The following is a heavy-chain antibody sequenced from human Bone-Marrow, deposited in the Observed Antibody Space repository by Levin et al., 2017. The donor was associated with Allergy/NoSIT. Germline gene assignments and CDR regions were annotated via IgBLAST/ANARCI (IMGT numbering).Heavy chain of an antibody. CDR3: ARETLTGTYVPFDY. Sequence: RAGGSLRLSCAASGFTFNTYTMHWVRQAPGKGLEWVSSISGSSSYLYYTDSVKGRFTISRDNARDSLYLQLNSLRAEDTALYYCARETLTGTYVPFDYWGQGTLVTVSS. CDR1: GFTFNTYT. J-gene: IGHJ4*02. CDR2: ISGSSSYL. D-gene: IGHD3-9*01. V-gene: IGHV3-21*01.